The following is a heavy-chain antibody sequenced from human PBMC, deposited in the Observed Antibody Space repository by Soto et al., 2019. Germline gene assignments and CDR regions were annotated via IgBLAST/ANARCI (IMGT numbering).Heavy chain of an antibody. CDR1: GYTFTSYG. CDR3: ARGRDGDN. CDR2: ISAHNGNT. Sequence: QVHLVQSGAEVKKPGASVKVSCKASGYTFTSYGITWVRQAPGQGLEWMGWISAHNGNTDYAQKLQGRVIVTRDTSTSTAYMELRSLRSDDTAVYYYARGRDGDNWGQGALVTVSS. J-gene: IGHJ4*02. V-gene: IGHV1-18*01.